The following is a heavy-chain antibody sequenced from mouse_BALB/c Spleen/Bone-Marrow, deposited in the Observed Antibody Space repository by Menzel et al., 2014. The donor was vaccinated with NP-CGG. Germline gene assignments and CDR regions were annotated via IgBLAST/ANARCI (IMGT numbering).Heavy chain of an antibody. J-gene: IGHJ3*01. Sequence: EVQLVESGGGLAQPGGSLKLSCAASGFDFSGYWMSWVRRAPGKRLEWIGEINPDSSTINYTPSLKDKFIISRDNAKNTLYLQMSKVRSEDTALYYCARPGWGNFVFVYWGQGTLVTVST. CDR3: ARPGWGNFVFVY. V-gene: IGHV4-1*02. CDR2: INPDSSTI. CDR1: GFDFSGYW. D-gene: IGHD2-1*01.